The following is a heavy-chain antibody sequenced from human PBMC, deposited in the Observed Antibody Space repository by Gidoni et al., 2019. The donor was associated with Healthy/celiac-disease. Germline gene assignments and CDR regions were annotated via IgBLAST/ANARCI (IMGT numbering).Heavy chain of an antibody. CDR1: GFTLRSSA. CDR2: ISYDGSNK. J-gene: IGHJ3*02. CDR3: AREGGYCSSTSCPPSDAFDI. D-gene: IGHD2-2*01. Sequence: QVQLVESGGGVVQPGRSLGLPGAASGFTLRSSALHWVRQAPGKGLEWVAVISYDGSNKYYADSVKGRFTISRDNSKNTLYLQMNSLRAEDTAVYYCAREGGYCSSTSCPPSDAFDIWGQGTMVTVSS. V-gene: IGHV3-30-3*01.